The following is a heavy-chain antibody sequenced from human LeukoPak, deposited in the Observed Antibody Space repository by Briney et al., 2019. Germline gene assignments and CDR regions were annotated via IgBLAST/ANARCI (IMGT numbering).Heavy chain of an antibody. J-gene: IGHJ5*02. Sequence: GSSVKVSCKASGGTFSSYAISWVRQAPGRGLEWMGRIIPILGIANYAQKFQGRVTITADKSTSTAYMELRSLRSDDTAVYYCARDRVGGYTYGGNWFDPWGQGTLVTVSS. V-gene: IGHV1-69*04. CDR3: ARDRVGGYTYGGNWFDP. D-gene: IGHD5-18*01. CDR2: IIPILGIA. CDR1: GGTFSSYA.